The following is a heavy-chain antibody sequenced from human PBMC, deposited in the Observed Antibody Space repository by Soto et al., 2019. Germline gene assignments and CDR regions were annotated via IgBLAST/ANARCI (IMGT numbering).Heavy chain of an antibody. CDR3: ARSGSYDYSNYDFDY. V-gene: IGHV4-39*01. D-gene: IGHD4-4*01. CDR1: GGSISSSSYY. CDR2: IYYSGST. J-gene: IGHJ4*02. Sequence: PSETLSLTCTVSGGSISSSSYYWGWIRQPPGKGLEWIGSIYYSGSTYYNPSLKSRVTISVDTSKNQFSLKLSSVTAADTAVYYCARSGSYDYSNYDFDYWGQGTLVTVSS.